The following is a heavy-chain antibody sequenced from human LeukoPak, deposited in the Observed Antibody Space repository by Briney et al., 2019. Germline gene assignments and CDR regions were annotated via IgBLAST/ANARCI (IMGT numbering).Heavy chain of an antibody. CDR3: ARMGITIFGVARNWFDP. CDR1: GFTFSSYW. D-gene: IGHD3-3*01. CDR2: INSDGSST. V-gene: IGHV3-74*01. J-gene: IGHJ5*02. Sequence: GGSLRLSCAASGFTFSSYWMHWVRQAPGKGLVWVSRINSDGSSTSYADSVKGRFTISRDNAKNTLYLQMNSLRAEDTAVYYCARMGITIFGVARNWFDPWGQGTLVAVSS.